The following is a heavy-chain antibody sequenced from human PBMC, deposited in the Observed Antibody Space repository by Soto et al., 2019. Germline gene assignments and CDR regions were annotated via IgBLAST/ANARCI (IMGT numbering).Heavy chain of an antibody. Sequence: SETLSLTCTVSNGSVSSSNGWSWVRQPPGKGLEWIGEISQSGSTNYNPSLKSRVTMSIDKSQNHYALNLGSVTAADTAIYYCAVLGYGSWKIYDYWGWGTLVTVSS. CDR2: ISQSGST. J-gene: IGHJ4*02. CDR3: AVLGYGSWKIYDY. D-gene: IGHD2-15*01. CDR1: NGSVSSSNG. V-gene: IGHV4-4*02.